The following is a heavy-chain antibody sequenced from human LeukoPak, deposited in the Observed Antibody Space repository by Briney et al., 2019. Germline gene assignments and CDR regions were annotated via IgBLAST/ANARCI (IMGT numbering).Heavy chain of an antibody. J-gene: IGHJ6*03. V-gene: IGHV1-18*01. CDR1: GYTFTSYG. CDR3: ARLYYDILTGYPPGRDYYYYYMDV. CDR2: ISAYNGNT. D-gene: IGHD3-9*01. Sequence: AASVKVSCKASGYTFTSYGISWVRQAPGQGLEWMGWISAYNGNTNYAKKLQGRVTMTTDTSTSTAYMELRSLRSDDTAVYYCARLYYDILTGYPPGRDYYYYYMDVWGKGTTVTVSS.